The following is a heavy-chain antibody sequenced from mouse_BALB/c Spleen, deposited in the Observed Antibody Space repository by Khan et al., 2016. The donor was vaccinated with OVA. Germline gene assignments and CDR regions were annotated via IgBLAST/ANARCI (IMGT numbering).Heavy chain of an antibody. CDR1: GYTFTSYT. CDR3: VRDGAYHRNDGWFAY. J-gene: IGHJ3*01. CDR2: INPSNGYT. D-gene: IGHD2-14*01. V-gene: IGHV1-4*01. Sequence: VQLQESGAELARPGASVKMSCKASGYTFTSYTIHWIKLRPGQGLEWIGYINPSNGYTNYNQKFRDKATLTADKSSTTAYMQLSNLTSDDSAVYNCVRDGAYHRNDGWFAYWDQGTLVTVSA.